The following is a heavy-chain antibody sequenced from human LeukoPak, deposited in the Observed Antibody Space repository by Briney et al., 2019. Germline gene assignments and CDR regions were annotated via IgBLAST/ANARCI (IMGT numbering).Heavy chain of an antibody. Sequence: SQTRSLTCAISGDTVSSNSAAWIGIRQSPSRGLEWLGRTYYRSKWYNDYAVSVKSRITINPDTSKNQFSLQLNSVTPEDTAVYYCARDGSISSSPRYYFDYWGQGTLVTVSS. J-gene: IGHJ4*02. CDR3: ARDGSISSSPRYYFDY. D-gene: IGHD6-13*01. CDR2: TYYRSKWYN. CDR1: GDTVSSNSAA. V-gene: IGHV6-1*01.